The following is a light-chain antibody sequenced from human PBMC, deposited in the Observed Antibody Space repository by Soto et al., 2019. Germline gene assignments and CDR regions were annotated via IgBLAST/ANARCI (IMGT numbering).Light chain of an antibody. V-gene: IGKV3-20*01. CDR3: QQYGSSVYT. CDR2: GAS. J-gene: IGKJ2*01. Sequence: EIVLTQSPGTLSLSPGERATLSCRASQTISSSYLAWYQQKPGQPPRRLIYGASSRATGIPDRFSGSGSGTDFTLTISRLEPEDFAVYYCQQYGSSVYTFGQGTKLEIK. CDR1: QTISSSY.